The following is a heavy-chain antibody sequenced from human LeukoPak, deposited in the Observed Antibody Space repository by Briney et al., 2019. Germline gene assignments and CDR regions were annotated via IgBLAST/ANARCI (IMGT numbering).Heavy chain of an antibody. CDR1: EFTFSSYA. Sequence: GGSLRLSCAAPEFTFSSYAMHWVRQAPDKGLEWVAFIRYDGSNTYYADSVKGRFTISRDNSKSTLSLQMNSLRAEDTAIYYCATYRQVLLPFESWGRGTLVTVSS. D-gene: IGHD2-8*02. CDR3: ATYRQVLLPFES. V-gene: IGHV3-30*02. J-gene: IGHJ4*02. CDR2: IRYDGSNT.